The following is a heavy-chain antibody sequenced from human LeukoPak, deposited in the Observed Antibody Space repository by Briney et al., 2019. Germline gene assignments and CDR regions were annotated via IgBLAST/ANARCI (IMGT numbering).Heavy chain of an antibody. CDR2: INVYNGNT. CDR3: ARDSAWGPEFDY. Sequence: ASVKVSCKASGYTFSSYGISWVRQAPGQGLEWMGWINVYNGNTNYAQKVQDRVTMTTDTSTSTAYMELSSLRSEDTAVYYCARDSAWGPEFDYWGQGTLVTVSS. CDR1: GYTFSSYG. J-gene: IGHJ4*02. D-gene: IGHD7-27*01. V-gene: IGHV1-18*01.